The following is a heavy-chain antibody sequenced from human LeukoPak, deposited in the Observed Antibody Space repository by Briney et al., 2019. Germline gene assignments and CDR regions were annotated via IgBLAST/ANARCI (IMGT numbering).Heavy chain of an antibody. CDR3: AHRDYCSSGTCLVDY. D-gene: IGHD2-15*01. CDR2: INHSGST. V-gene: IGHV4-34*01. Sequence: SETLSLTCAVYGASFSGYYWSWIRQPPGKGLECIGEINHSGSTKYNPSLKSRVTISVDTSKNQFSLKLRSVTAADTAVYYCAHRDYCSSGTCLVDYWGQGTLVTVSS. CDR1: GASFSGYY. J-gene: IGHJ4*02.